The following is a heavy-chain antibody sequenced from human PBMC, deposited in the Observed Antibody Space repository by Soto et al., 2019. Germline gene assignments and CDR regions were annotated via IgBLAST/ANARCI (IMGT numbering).Heavy chain of an antibody. Sequence: ASETLSLTCTVSGGSMSSGSYYWGWIRQPPGKGLEWIGGIYYSVNTYYNPSLKSRVTISEDTSKNHFSLKVTSVTAADTAVYYCASLGYFGSGSSYEHYYHAMDVWGQGTTVTVSS. V-gene: IGHV4-39*02. CDR3: ASLGYFGSGSSYEHYYHAMDV. J-gene: IGHJ6*02. CDR2: IYYSVNT. D-gene: IGHD3-10*01. CDR1: GGSMSSGSYY.